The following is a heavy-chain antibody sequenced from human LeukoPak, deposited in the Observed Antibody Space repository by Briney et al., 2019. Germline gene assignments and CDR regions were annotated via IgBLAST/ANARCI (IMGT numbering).Heavy chain of an antibody. CDR2: INPSGSST. CDR3: ARVYYYDSSGYLPYYFDY. CDR1: GYSFTSHY. D-gene: IGHD3-22*01. J-gene: IGHJ4*02. V-gene: IGHV1-46*01. Sequence: ASVKVSCKASGYSFTSHYMHWVRQAPGQGLEWLGLINPSGSSTLYAQKFQGRVTMTRDMSTTTDYMELSSLRSEDTAVYYCARVYYYDSSGYLPYYFDYWGQGTLVTVSS.